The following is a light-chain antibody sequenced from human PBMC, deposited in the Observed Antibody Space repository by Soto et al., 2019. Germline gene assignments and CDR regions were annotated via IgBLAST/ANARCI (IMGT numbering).Light chain of an antibody. CDR2: GNN. Sequence: QSVLTQPPSVSAAPGQTVTISCSGSSSNIRNNYVSWYQQLPGTAPKLLIYGNNKRPSGIPDRFSGSKSGTSATLGITGLQTGDEADYYCGTWDSSLSAVFGGGTKVTVL. J-gene: IGLJ2*01. CDR3: GTWDSSLSAV. CDR1: SSNIRNNY. V-gene: IGLV1-51*01.